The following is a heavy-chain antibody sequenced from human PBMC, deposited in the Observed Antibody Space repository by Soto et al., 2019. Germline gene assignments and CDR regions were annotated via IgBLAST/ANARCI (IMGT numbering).Heavy chain of an antibody. CDR1: GGTLSDHG. V-gene: IGHV1-69*06. D-gene: IGHD3-10*01. CDR3: ARGVYGSGNYSTGPSALDI. CDR2: TIPVFNTA. Sequence: QVQLEQSGAEVKKPGSSVKISCKASGGTLSDHGVSWLRQAPGQGLEWVGGTIPVFNTAKYAPKFQGRVKIAPYKSTNIAYLELGSLRSDDTAFYYCARGVYGSGNYSTGPSALDIGGQGTLVIVSS. J-gene: IGHJ3*02.